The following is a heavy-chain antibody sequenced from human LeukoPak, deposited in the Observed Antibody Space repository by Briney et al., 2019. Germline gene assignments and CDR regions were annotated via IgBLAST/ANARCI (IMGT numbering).Heavy chain of an antibody. Sequence: PSETLSLTCTVSGGSISSYYWSWIRQPAGKGLEWIGYISYSGSTNYNPSLKSRVTISVDTSKNQFSLKLSSVTAADTAVYYCARDSGSYYYYGMDVWGQGTTVTVSS. CDR1: GGSISSYY. CDR2: ISYSGST. CDR3: ARDSGSYYYYGMDV. V-gene: IGHV4-59*01. J-gene: IGHJ6*02. D-gene: IGHD6-25*01.